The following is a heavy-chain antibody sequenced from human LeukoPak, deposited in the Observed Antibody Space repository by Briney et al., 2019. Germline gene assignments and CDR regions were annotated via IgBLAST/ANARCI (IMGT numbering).Heavy chain of an antibody. CDR1: GFTFSSYA. CDR2: ISGSGGST. CDR3: AKETMIAVASGVDY. Sequence: GGSLRLSCAASGFTFSSYAMSWVRQAPGKGLEWVSAISGSGGSTYYADSGKGRFTISRDNSKNTLYLQMNSLRAEDTAVYYCAKETMIAVASGVDYWGQGTLVTVSS. V-gene: IGHV3-23*01. J-gene: IGHJ4*02. D-gene: IGHD6-19*01.